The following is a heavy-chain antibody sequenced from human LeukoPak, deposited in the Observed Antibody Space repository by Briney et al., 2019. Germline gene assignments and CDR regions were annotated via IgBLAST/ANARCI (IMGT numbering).Heavy chain of an antibody. CDR2: IENDGTT. J-gene: IGHJ3*02. Sequence: GGSLRLSCAVSGFTVSSNFMSWVRQAPGKGLEWVSLIENDGTTHYADSVKGRFTISRDNAKNTLFLQMNSLRAEDTAVYFCAGGPPLGAVPYDVLDIWGQGTMVTVSS. V-gene: IGHV3-53*01. CDR3: AGGPPLGAVPYDVLDI. D-gene: IGHD3-16*01. CDR1: GFTVSSNF.